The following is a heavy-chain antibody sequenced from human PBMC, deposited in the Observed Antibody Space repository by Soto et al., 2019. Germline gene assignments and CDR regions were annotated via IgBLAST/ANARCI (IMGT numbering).Heavy chain of an antibody. CDR3: ARENAPPYFDY. Sequence: HVPLVESGGGVVPPGRSLRLSCAAYGFSFNDFGVHWVRQAPGKGLEWVAVIWYGGKKTNYVDSVKGRFIISRDISKNMVYLQMNSLRDEDTAVYYCARENAPPYFDYWGQGTLVTVSS. CDR2: IWYGGKKT. J-gene: IGHJ4*02. CDR1: GFSFNDFG. D-gene: IGHD2-2*01. V-gene: IGHV3-33*01.